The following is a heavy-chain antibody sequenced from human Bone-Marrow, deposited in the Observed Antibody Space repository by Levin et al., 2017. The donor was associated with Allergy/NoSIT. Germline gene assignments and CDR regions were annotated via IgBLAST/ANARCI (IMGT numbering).Heavy chain of an antibody. D-gene: IGHD3-9*01. Sequence: PAASVKVSCKASGYTFTSYDINWVRQATGQGLEWMGWMNPNSGNTGYAQKFQGRVTMTRNTSISTAYMELSSLRSEDTAVYYCARVPSYDILTGYYIPYYYGMDGWGQGTTVTVSS. CDR1: GYTFTSYD. J-gene: IGHJ6*02. CDR3: ARVPSYDILTGYYIPYYYGMDG. CDR2: MNPNSGNT. V-gene: IGHV1-8*01.